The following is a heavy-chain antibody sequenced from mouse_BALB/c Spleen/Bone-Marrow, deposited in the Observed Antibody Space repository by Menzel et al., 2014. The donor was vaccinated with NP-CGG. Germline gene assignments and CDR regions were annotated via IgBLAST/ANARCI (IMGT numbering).Heavy chain of an antibody. CDR2: IDPYNGGT. V-gene: IGHV1S135*01. Sequence: EVHLVESGPELVKPGASVKVSCKASGYAFTSYNMYWVKQSHGKSLEWIGYIDPYNGGTSYNQKFKGKATLTVDKSSSIAYMHLNSLTSEDSAVYYCARENYGSSPAYWGQGTLVTVSA. CDR1: GYAFTSYN. J-gene: IGHJ3*01. CDR3: ARENYGSSPAY. D-gene: IGHD1-1*01.